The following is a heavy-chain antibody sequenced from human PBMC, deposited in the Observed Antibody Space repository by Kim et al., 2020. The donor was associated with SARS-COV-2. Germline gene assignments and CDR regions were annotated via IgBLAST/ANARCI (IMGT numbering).Heavy chain of an antibody. Sequence: GGSLRLSCAASGFTFSSYEMNWVRQAPGKGLEWVSYISSSGSTIYYADSVKGRFTISRDNAKNSLYLQMNSLRAEDTAVYYCAIAAAGTSSHYYYYGMDVWGQGTTVTVSS. D-gene: IGHD6-13*01. J-gene: IGHJ6*02. CDR2: ISSSGSTI. CDR3: AIAAAGTSSHYYYYGMDV. CDR1: GFTFSSYE. V-gene: IGHV3-48*03.